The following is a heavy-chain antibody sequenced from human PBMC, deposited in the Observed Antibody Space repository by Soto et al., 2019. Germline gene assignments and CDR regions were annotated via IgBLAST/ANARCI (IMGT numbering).Heavy chain of an antibody. J-gene: IGHJ4*02. V-gene: IGHV3-11*01. Sequence: LRLSCAASGFTFSDYYFTWIRQAPGKGLEWVSYISFSGSTIYYADSVKGRFTISRDNAKNSLYLQMNNLRPGDTAVYYCAGGDSGSFDSWGQGTLVTVSS. CDR3: AGGDSGSFDS. CDR2: ISFSGSTI. D-gene: IGHD3-16*01. CDR1: GFTFSDYY.